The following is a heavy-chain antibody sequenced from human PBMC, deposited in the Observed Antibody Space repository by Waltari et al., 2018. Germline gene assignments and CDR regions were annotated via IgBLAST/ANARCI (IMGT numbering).Heavy chain of an antibody. J-gene: IGHJ4*02. V-gene: IGHV3-48*01. D-gene: IGHD3-10*01. CDR3: ARDPVWFRESHAFDY. CDR1: GFTFSSYS. Sequence: EVQLVESGGGLVQPGGSLRLSCAASGFTFSSYSMNWVRQAPGKGLEWVSYISSSSSTIYYADSVKGRFTISRDNAKNSLYLQMNSLRAEDTAVYYCARDPVWFRESHAFDYWGQGTLVTVSS. CDR2: ISSSSSTI.